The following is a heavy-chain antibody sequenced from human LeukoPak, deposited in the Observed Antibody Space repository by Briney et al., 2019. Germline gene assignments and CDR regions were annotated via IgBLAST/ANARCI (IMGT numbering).Heavy chain of an antibody. CDR2: FDPEDGET. Sequence: ASVKVSCKVSGYTLTELSMHWVRQARGQGLEWMEGFDPEDGETIYAQKFQGRVTMTEDTSTDTAYMELSSLRSEDTAVYYCATVHPGKVAGTYYFDYWGQGTLVTVSS. V-gene: IGHV1-24*01. D-gene: IGHD6-19*01. CDR3: ATVHPGKVAGTYYFDY. CDR1: GYTLTELS. J-gene: IGHJ4*02.